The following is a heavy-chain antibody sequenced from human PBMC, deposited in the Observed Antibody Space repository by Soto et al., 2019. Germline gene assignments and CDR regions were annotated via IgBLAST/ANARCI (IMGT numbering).Heavy chain of an antibody. D-gene: IGHD3-22*01. Sequence: GGSLRLSCAASGFTFSSYGMHWVRQAPGKGLEWVAVISYDGSNKYYADSVKGRFTISRDNSKNTLYLQMNSLRAEDTAVYYCAKDRRDGYYDSSGDFDYWGQGTLVTVSS. J-gene: IGHJ4*02. CDR3: AKDRRDGYYDSSGDFDY. V-gene: IGHV3-30*18. CDR2: ISYDGSNK. CDR1: GFTFSSYG.